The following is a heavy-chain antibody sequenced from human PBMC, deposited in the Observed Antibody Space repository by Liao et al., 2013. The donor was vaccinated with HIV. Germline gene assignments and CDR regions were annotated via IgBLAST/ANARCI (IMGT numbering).Heavy chain of an antibody. CDR2: INHSGST. CDR3: ARTLGIGAFDI. J-gene: IGHJ3*02. CDR1: GGSFSGYY. Sequence: QVQLQESGPGLVKPSETLSLTCAVYGGSFSGYYWSWIRQPPGKGLEWIGEINHSGSTNYNPSLKSRVTISVDTSKNQFSLKLRFVTAADTAVYYCARTLGIGAFDIWGPGTMVTVSS. D-gene: IGHD7-27*01. V-gene: IGHV4-34*01.